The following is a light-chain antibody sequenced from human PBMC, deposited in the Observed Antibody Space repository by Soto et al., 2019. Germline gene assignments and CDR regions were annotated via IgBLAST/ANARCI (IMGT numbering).Light chain of an antibody. Sequence: QSVLTQPASVSGSPGQSIAISCTGTSSVVGAYDYVSWYQQHPDKAPKLMIYEVSNRPSGVSNRFSGSKSVNTATLTISGLQAEDEADYYCSSHTRYNTRVFGTGTKVTVL. V-gene: IGLV2-14*03. CDR1: SSVVGAYDY. CDR2: EVS. CDR3: SSHTRYNTRV. J-gene: IGLJ1*01.